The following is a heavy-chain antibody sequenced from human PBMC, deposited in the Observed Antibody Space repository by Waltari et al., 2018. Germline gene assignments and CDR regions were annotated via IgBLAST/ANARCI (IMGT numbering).Heavy chain of an antibody. D-gene: IGHD5-12*01. V-gene: IGHV4-39*01. CDR3: ARLVWTQWLGDY. Sequence: QLQLQESGPGLVKPSETLSLTCTVSGGSISSSSYYWGWIRQPPGKGLEWIGSIHYGGGTYNNPALKSRVTISVDTSKNQFSLKLSSVTAADTAVYYCARLVWTQWLGDYWGQGTLVTVSS. CDR2: IHYGGGT. J-gene: IGHJ4*02. CDR1: GGSISSSSYY.